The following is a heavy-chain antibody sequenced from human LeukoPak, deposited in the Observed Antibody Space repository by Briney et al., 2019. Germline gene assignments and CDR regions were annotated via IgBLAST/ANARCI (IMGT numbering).Heavy chain of an antibody. Sequence: SGGSLRLSCAASGFTFSSYSMNWVRQAPGKGLEWVAVISYDGSNKYYADSVKGRFTISRDNSKNTLYLQMNSLRAEDTAVYYCASPNGEAAGSYFQHWGQGTLVTVSS. J-gene: IGHJ1*01. CDR2: ISYDGSNK. D-gene: IGHD6-13*01. CDR3: ASPNGEAAGSYFQH. V-gene: IGHV3-30*03. CDR1: GFTFSSYS.